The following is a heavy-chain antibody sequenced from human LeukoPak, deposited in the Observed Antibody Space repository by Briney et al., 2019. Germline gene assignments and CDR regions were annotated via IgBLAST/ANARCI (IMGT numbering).Heavy chain of an antibody. CDR3: ARGPLYDYVWGSYRRHNWFDP. J-gene: IGHJ5*02. CDR1: GESLNYYY. V-gene: IGHV4-34*01. CDR2: INHSGST. D-gene: IGHD3-16*02. Sequence: SETLSLTCAVYGESLNYYYWSWIRQPPGKGLEWIGEINHSGSTNYNPSLKSRVTISVDTSKNQFSLKLSSVTAADTAVYYCARGPLYDYVWGSYRRHNWFDPWGQGTLVTVSS.